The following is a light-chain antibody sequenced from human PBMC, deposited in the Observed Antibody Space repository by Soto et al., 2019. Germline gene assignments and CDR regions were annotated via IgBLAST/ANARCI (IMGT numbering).Light chain of an antibody. J-gene: IGKJ1*01. Sequence: EIVLTQSLATLSLSPGERATLSFRASQSVSSYLAWYQQKPGQAPRLLIYDASNRATGIPARFSGSGSGTEFTLIISSLQSEDSAVYYCQQYNSWLWTFGQGTKVDI. CDR2: DAS. CDR1: QSVSSY. V-gene: IGKV3-11*01. CDR3: QQYNSWLWT.